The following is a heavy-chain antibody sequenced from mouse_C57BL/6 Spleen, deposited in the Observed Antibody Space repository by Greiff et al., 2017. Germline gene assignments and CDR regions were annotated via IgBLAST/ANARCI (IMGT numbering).Heavy chain of an antibody. CDR1: GYTFTNYW. V-gene: IGHV1-63*01. CDR2: IYPGGGYT. J-gene: IGHJ3*01. Sequence: VQLQESGAELVRPGTSVKMSCKASGYTFTNYWIGWAKQRPGHGLEWIGDIYPGGGYTNYNEKFKGKATLTADKSSSTAYMQFSSLTSEDSAIYYCARGADGAGFAYWGQGTLVTVSA. CDR3: ARGADGAGFAY.